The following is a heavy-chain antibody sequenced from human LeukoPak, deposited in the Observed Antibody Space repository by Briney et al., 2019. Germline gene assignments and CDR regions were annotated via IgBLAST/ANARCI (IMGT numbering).Heavy chain of an antibody. J-gene: IGHJ4*02. CDR1: GIIFSCCW. D-gene: IGHD1-26*01. V-gene: IGHV3-30*19. Sequence: PGGSLRLSCAGSGIIFSCCWMSWVRQAPGKGLEWVALISYDGSNKYYADSVKGRFTISRDNSKNTLYLQMNSLRAEDTAVYYCARGSGSYLYYFDSWGQGTLVTVSS. CDR2: ISYDGSNK. CDR3: ARGSGSYLYYFDS.